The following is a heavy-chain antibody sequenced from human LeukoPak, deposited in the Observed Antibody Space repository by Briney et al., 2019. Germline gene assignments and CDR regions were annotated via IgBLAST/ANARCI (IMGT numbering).Heavy chain of an antibody. Sequence: PGGSLRLSCAASGFTFSNGWMSWVRQAPGKGLEWVGRIISKVDGGTADYAAPVKGRFTISRDDSKNTVYLQMNSLKTEDTAVYYCTTSGGTTTRFVDYWGQGNLVSVSS. J-gene: IGHJ4*02. V-gene: IGHV3-15*01. CDR2: IISKVDGGTA. CDR1: GFTFSNGW. CDR3: TTSGGTTTRFVDY. D-gene: IGHD2/OR15-2a*01.